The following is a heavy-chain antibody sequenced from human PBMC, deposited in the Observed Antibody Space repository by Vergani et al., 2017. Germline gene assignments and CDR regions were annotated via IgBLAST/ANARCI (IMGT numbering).Heavy chain of an antibody. D-gene: IGHD5-24*01. CDR3: GRGSDNYN. V-gene: IGHV3-30*03. J-gene: IGHJ4*02. CDR2: ISYDGSNK. Sequence: QVQLVESGGGVVQPGRSLSLSCAASGFTFSSYGMHWVRQAPGKGLEWVAVISYDGSNKYYADSVKGRFTISRDNSKNTLYLQMNSLRVEDTAVYYCGRGSDNYNWGQGTLVTVSS. CDR1: GFTFSSYG.